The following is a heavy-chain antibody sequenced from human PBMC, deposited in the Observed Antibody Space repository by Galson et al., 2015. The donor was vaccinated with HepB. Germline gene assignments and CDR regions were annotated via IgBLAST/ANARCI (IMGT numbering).Heavy chain of an antibody. Sequence: ETLSLTCSVSHGSINNYYWSWIRQSPGNRLEWIGYIYYNGDTNYNPSLGYRVGMSVDTSINQVSLWLTSVTAADTAVYFCARHPGRGSVGYAFDLWGQGTLVTVSA. CDR2: IYYNGDT. D-gene: IGHD5-12*01. V-gene: IGHV4-59*08. J-gene: IGHJ4*02. CDR3: ARHPGRGSVGYAFDL. CDR1: HGSINNYY.